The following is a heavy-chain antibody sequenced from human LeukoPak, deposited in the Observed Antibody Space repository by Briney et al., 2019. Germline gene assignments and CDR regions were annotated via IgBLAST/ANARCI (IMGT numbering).Heavy chain of an antibody. CDR1: GFTFTSYA. CDR3: AKESGDDSSGYYEVFDY. D-gene: IGHD3-22*01. V-gene: IGHV3-23*01. CDR2: ISGTGGST. J-gene: IGHJ4*02. Sequence: GGSLRLSCTASGFTFTSYAMSWVRQAPGKGLQWVSGISGTGGSTNHADSVKGRFTISRDNSKNTLYLQMNSLRAEDTAVYYCAKESGDDSSGYYEVFDYWGQGTLVTVSS.